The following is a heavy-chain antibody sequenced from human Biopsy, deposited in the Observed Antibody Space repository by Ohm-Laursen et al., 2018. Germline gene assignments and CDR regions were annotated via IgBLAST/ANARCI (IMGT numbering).Heavy chain of an antibody. D-gene: IGHD3-22*01. J-gene: IGHJ5*02. CDR3: TRGGYYYDSLAYYYWFDP. CDR2: INAKTGDT. Sequence: AASVEVSCKTSGYTFTGYHVHWVRQAPGQGLEWMGWINAKTGDTNYAQKFQGRVTMTRDTSISTAYVDLSSLRSDDTAVYYCTRGGYYYDSLAYYYWFDPWGQGTLVTVSS. CDR1: GYTFTGYH. V-gene: IGHV1-2*02.